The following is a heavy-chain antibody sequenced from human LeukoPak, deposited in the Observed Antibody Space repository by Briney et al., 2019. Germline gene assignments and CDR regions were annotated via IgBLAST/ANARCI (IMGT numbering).Heavy chain of an antibody. J-gene: IGHJ6*02. V-gene: IGHV3-11*01. Sequence: GGSLRLSREGSGFTFGNHYMSWIRQASGKGLEWVSYIHSGGGDIYYADSVKGRFTISRDNAKNSLYLQMNSLRAEDTAVYYCARGHFGLDVWGQGTTVTVSS. CDR3: ARGHFGLDV. CDR1: GFTFGNHY. CDR2: IHSGGGDI.